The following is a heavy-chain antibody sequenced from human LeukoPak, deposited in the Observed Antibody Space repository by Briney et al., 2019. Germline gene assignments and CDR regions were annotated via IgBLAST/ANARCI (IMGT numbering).Heavy chain of an antibody. J-gene: IGHJ4*02. D-gene: IGHD2-2*01. CDR1: GFTFSSYS. Sequence: PGGSLRLSCAASGFTFSSYSMNWVRQAPGKGLEWVSYISSSSSTIYYADSVKGRFTISRDNAKNSLSLQMNRLRAEDTAVYYWSSPGRSSTLRSQFDYWGQGTLVTVSS. V-gene: IGHV3-48*01. CDR2: ISSSSSTI. CDR3: SSPGRSSTLRSQFDY.